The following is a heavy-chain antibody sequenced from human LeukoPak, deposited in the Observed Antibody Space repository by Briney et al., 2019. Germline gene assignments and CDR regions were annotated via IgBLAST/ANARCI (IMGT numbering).Heavy chain of an antibody. D-gene: IGHD6-13*01. J-gene: IGHJ4*02. V-gene: IGHV4-39*07. CDR1: GGSISSSSYY. CDR3: ARDPEISLSGIAAAGNY. CDR2: IYYSGST. Sequence: SETLFLTCTVSGGSISSSSYYWGWIRQPPGKGLEWIGSIYYSGSTYYHPSLKSRVTISVDTSKNQFSLKLSSVTAADTAVYYCARDPEISLSGIAAAGNYWGQGTLVTVSS.